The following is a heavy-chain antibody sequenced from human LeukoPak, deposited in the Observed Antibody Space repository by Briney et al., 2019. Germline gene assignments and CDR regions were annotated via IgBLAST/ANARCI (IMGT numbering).Heavy chain of an antibody. D-gene: IGHD6-13*01. CDR1: GGSMSGYF. Sequence: PSETLSLTCTVSGGSMSGYFWSWIRQPPGKGLGWIGYIYYSGSTNYNPSLKSRVTISVDTSKNQFSLKLSSVTAADTAVYYCARTTPAAGTNWFDPWGQGTLVTVSS. CDR3: ARTTPAAGTNWFDP. V-gene: IGHV4-59*01. J-gene: IGHJ5*02. CDR2: IYYSGST.